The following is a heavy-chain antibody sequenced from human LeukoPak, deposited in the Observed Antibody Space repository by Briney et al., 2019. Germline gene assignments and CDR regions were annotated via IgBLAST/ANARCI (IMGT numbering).Heavy chain of an antibody. D-gene: IGHD6-19*01. CDR3: ARERAVAGRLDY. V-gene: IGHV4-30-4*08. Sequence: SETLSLTCTVSGGSISSGDYYWSWIRQPPGKGLEWIGYIYYSGSTYYNPSLKSRVTISVGTSKNQFSLKLSSVTAADTAVYYCARERAVAGRLDYWGQGTLVTVSS. CDR1: GGSISSGDYY. J-gene: IGHJ4*02. CDR2: IYYSGST.